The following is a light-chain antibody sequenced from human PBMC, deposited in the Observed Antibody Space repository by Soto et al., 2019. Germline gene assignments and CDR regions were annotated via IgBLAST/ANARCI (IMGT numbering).Light chain of an antibody. J-gene: IGKJ1*01. Sequence: EIVLTQSPGTLSLSPGERATLSCRASQSVSSNYLAWYQQKPGQAPRLLIYGASTRAPGIPARFSGSGSGTDFTLTISSLQSEDFAVYYCQQYNNWPPWTFGQGTKVDIK. V-gene: IGKV3-15*01. CDR1: QSVSSN. CDR2: GAS. CDR3: QQYNNWPPWT.